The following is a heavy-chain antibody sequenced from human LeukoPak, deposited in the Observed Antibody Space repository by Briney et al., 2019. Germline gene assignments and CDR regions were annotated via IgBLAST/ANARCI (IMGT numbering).Heavy chain of an antibody. CDR2: IYYSGST. CDR1: GGSISSYY. Sequence: SETLSLTCTVSGGSISSYYWSWIRQPPGKGLEWIGYIYYSGSTNYNPSLKSRVTISVDTSKNQFSLKLSSVTAADTAVYYCARGPMRYFDYWGQGTLVTVSS. J-gene: IGHJ4*02. V-gene: IGHV4-59*01. CDR3: ARGPMRYFDY.